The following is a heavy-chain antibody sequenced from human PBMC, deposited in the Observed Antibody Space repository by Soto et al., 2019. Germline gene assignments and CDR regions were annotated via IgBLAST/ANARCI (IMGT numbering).Heavy chain of an antibody. CDR1: GFTFSSYG. CDR2: ISYDGSNK. Sequence: QVQLVESGGGVVQPGRSLRLSCAASGFTFSSYGMHWVRQAPGKGLEWVAVISYDGSNKYYADSVKGRFTISRDNSKNTLYLQMNSLRAEDTAVYYCAKDACSGGSRYSSFDYWGQGTLVTVSS. J-gene: IGHJ4*02. CDR3: AKDACSGGSRYSSFDY. V-gene: IGHV3-30*18. D-gene: IGHD2-15*01.